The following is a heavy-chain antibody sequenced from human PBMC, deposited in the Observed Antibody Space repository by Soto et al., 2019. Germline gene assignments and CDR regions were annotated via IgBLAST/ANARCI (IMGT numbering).Heavy chain of an antibody. D-gene: IGHD3-22*01. CDR2: ISSSSSYI. Sequence: GGSLRLSCAASGFTFSSYIMNWVRQSPGKGLEWVSSISSSSSYIYYADSVKGRFTISRDNAKNSLYLQMNSLRAEDTAVYYCARTSTGYYYDSSGYYSGYGMDVWGQGTTVTVS. V-gene: IGHV3-21*01. J-gene: IGHJ6*02. CDR1: GFTFSSYI. CDR3: ARTSTGYYYDSSGYYSGYGMDV.